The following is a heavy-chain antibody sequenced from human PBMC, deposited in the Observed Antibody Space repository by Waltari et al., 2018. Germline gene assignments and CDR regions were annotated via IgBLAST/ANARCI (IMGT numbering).Heavy chain of an antibody. J-gene: IGHJ4*02. CDR2: MDPTHGKP. CDR1: GYTFTSYD. V-gene: IGHV1-8*01. Sequence: QVQLVQSGAEVKKPGASVKVSCKASGYTFTSYDINWVRQATGQGLEWMGWMDPTHGKPGYEQKFQGRVTMTRNTSISTAYMELGSRRAEDTAVYYWARGGVRFLEWLLRNWGQGTLVTVSS. D-gene: IGHD3-3*01. CDR3: ARGGVRFLEWLLRN.